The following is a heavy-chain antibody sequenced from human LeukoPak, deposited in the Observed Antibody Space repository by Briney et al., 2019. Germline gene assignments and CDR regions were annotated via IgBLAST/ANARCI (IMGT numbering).Heavy chain of an antibody. CDR3: ARDLGYRTNGVCHTRFDY. V-gene: IGHV3-21*04. CDR1: GFTFSSYT. D-gene: IGHD2-8*01. Sequence: GGSLRLSCAASGFTFSSYTMHWIRQAPGKGLEWVSSISGSNSYIFYADSVKGRFTVSRDNAKDSLYLQLNSLRAEDTAVYYCARDLGYRTNGVCHTRFDYWGQGTLVAVSS. CDR2: ISGSNSYI. J-gene: IGHJ4*02.